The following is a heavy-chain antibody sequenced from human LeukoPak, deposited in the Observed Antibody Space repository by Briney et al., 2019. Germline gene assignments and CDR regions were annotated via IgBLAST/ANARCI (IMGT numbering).Heavy chain of an antibody. CDR3: ARDKARTDYDYGEPHFDY. J-gene: IGHJ4*02. V-gene: IGHV3-21*01. CDR1: GFTFSSYS. CDR2: ISSSSSYI. D-gene: IGHD4-17*01. Sequence: PGGSLRLSCAASGFTFSSYSMNWVRQAPGKGLEWVSSISSSSSYIYYADSVKGRFTISRDNAKNSLYLQMNSLRAEDTAVYYCARDKARTDYDYGEPHFDYWGQGTLVTVSS.